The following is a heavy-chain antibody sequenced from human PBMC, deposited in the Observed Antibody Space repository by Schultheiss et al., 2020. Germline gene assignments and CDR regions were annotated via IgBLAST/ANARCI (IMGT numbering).Heavy chain of an antibody. J-gene: IGHJ6*02. Sequence: SETLSLTCTVSGGSISSGSYYWSWIRQPAGKGLEWIGEIYHSGSTNYNPSLKSRVTISVDKSKNQFSLQLNSVTPEDTAVYYCARDQGWVSGWPVWGQGTTVTVSS. CDR2: IYHSGST. CDR1: GGSISSGSYY. D-gene: IGHD1-26*01. CDR3: ARDQGWVSGWPV. V-gene: IGHV4-61*10.